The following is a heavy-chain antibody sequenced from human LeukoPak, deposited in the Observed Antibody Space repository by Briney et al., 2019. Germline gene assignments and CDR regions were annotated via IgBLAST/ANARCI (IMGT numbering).Heavy chain of an antibody. CDR1: GGTFSSYA. D-gene: IGHD6-13*01. Sequence: ASVKVSCKASGGTFSSYAISWVRQAPGQGLEWMGRIIPILGIANYAQKFQGRVTITADESTSTAYMELSSLRSEDTAVYYCASRPGGIAAAGGDYWGQGTLVTVSS. CDR2: IIPILGIA. V-gene: IGHV1-69*04. J-gene: IGHJ4*01. CDR3: ASRPGGIAAAGGDY.